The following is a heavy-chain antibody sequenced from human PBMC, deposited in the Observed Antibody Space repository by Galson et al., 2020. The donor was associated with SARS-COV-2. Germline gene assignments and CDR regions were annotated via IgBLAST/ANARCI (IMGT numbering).Heavy chain of an antibody. CDR1: GGSISSYY. J-gene: IGHJ2*01. CDR3: ARGSVWYSSGWYSWYFDL. V-gene: IGHV4-59*13. D-gene: IGHD6-19*01. Sequence: SETLSLTCTVSGGSISSYYWSWIRQPPGKGLEWIGYIYYSGSTNYNPSLKSRVTISVDTSKNQFSLKLSSVTAADTAVYYCARGSVWYSSGWYSWYFDLWGRGTLVTVSS. CDR2: IYYSGST.